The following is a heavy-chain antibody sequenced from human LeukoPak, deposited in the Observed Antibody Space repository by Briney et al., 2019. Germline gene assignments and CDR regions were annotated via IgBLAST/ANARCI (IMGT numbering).Heavy chain of an antibody. V-gene: IGHV3-21*04. J-gene: IGHJ3*02. CDR3: AKGQAGSLDAFDI. CDR2: ISSSSSYI. D-gene: IGHD6-19*01. CDR1: GFTLDDYG. Sequence: GGSLRLSCAASGFTLDDYGMSWVRQAPGKGLEWVSSISSSSSYIYYADSVKGRFTISRDNSKNTLYLQMNSLRAEDTAVYYCAKGQAGSLDAFDIWGQGTMVTVSS.